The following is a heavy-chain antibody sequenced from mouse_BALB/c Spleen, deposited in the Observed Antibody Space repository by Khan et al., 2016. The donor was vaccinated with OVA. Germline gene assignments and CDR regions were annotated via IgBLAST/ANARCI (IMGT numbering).Heavy chain of an antibody. Sequence: VQLKESGPELVKPGASVKMSCKASGYTFTNYVLHWVKQKPGQGLEWFGYINPYNGGTKYNEKFKGKATLASDKSSITANMELSSLTSEDSAVYYCARGNWQSYYFDNWGQGTTLTLSS. CDR1: GYTFTNYV. CDR3: ARGNWQSYYFDN. J-gene: IGHJ2*01. V-gene: IGHV1S136*01. D-gene: IGHD4-1*01. CDR2: INPYNGGT.